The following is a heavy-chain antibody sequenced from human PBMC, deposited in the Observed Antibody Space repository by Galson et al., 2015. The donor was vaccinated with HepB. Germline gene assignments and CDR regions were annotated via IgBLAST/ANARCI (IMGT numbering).Heavy chain of an antibody. CDR2: IRSKAYGGTT. V-gene: IGHV3-49*03. CDR1: GFTFGDYA. CDR3: TRDTQTCCAYCGGDCADAFDI. J-gene: IGHJ3*02. D-gene: IGHD2-21*02. Sequence: SLRLSCAASGFTFGDYAMSWFRQAPGKGLEWVGFIRSKAYGGTTEYAASVKGRFTISRDDSKSIAYLQMNSLKTEDTAVYYCTRDTQTCCAYCGGDCADAFDIWGQGTMVTVSS.